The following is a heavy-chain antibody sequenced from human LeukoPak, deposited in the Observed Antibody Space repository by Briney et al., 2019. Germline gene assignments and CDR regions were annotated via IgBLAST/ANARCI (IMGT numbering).Heavy chain of an antibody. CDR2: ISDSGGST. D-gene: IGHD6-19*01. Sequence: GGSLRLSCAASGFTFSNYAMSWVRHAPGKGLQWVSGISDSGGSTYYADSVKGRFTISRDNSKNTLYLQMNSLRAEDTAVHYCAKSPGSSGWFFDYWGQGTLVTVSS. V-gene: IGHV3-23*01. CDR1: GFTFSNYA. J-gene: IGHJ4*02. CDR3: AKSPGSSGWFFDY.